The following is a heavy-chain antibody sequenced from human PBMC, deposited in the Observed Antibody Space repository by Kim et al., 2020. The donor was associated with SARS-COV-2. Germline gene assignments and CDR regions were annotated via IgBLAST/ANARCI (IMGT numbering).Heavy chain of an antibody. CDR2: ISADGLRA. CDR1: GFTFSKYA. D-gene: IGHD2-2*01. V-gene: IGHV3-23*01. J-gene: IGHJ4*02. CDR3: SNILTSTVNTAY. Sequence: GGSLRLSCAASGFTFSKYAMNWVRQAPGKGLEWVSTISADGLRAYYADSVRGRLTISKDDSKNTLYLQMNSLRAEDTAMYFCSNILTSTVNTAYWGQGTRVTVSS.